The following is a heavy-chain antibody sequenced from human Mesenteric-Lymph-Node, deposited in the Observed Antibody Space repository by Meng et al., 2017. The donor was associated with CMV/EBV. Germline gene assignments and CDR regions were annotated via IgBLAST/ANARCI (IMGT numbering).Heavy chain of an antibody. D-gene: IGHD3-3*01. Sequence: GSLRLSCTVSGGSISSYYWSWIRQPPGKGLEWIGYMYYSGSTSYNPSLKSRLTISVDTSKNQFSLKLSSVTAADTAVYYCARAGDFWSGYSNERIDYWGQGTLVTVSS. J-gene: IGHJ4*02. CDR3: ARAGDFWSGYSNERIDY. V-gene: IGHV4-59*12. CDR1: GGSISSYY. CDR2: MYYSGST.